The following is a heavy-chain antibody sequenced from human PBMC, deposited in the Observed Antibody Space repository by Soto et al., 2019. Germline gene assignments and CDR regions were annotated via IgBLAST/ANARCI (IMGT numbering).Heavy chain of an antibody. D-gene: IGHD1-26*01. CDR1: GFTFSSYE. Sequence: VGSLRLSCAASGFTFSSYEMNWVRQAPGKGLEWVSYISSSGSTIYYADSVKDRFTISRDNAKNSLYLQMHSLRAEDTAIYYCARGASLDPEDGYFDYWGQGTLVTVSS. V-gene: IGHV3-48*03. J-gene: IGHJ4*02. CDR3: ARGASLDPEDGYFDY. CDR2: ISSSGSTI.